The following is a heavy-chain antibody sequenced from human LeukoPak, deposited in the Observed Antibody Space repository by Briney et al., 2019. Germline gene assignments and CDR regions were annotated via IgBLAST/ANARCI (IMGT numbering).Heavy chain of an antibody. J-gene: IGHJ4*02. V-gene: IGHV3-23*01. CDR3: AKGGSYCDGDCYINDY. CDR2: ISGNGGTT. D-gene: IGHD2-21*02. Sequence: PVGLLRLSCAAARFTFSYYAMNWVRQPPRDGLEWVSGISGNGGTTYDADSVKGRFTISRDNSKKTLYLQMNNLRAEDTAVYYCAKGGSYCDGDCYINDYWGQGTLVTVSS. CDR1: RFTFSYYA.